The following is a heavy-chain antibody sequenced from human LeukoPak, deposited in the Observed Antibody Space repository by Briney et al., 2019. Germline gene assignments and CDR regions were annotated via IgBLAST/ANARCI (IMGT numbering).Heavy chain of an antibody. CDR1: GGSNSSSNW. V-gene: IGHV4-4*02. CDR3: ARGGYFDGIDY. CDR2: IYHSGST. D-gene: IGHD3-9*01. J-gene: IGHJ4*02. Sequence: SETLSLTCAVSGGSNSSSNWWSWVRQPPGKGLEWIGEIYHSGSTYYNPSLKSRVTISVDRSKNQFSLKLSSVTAADTAVYYCARGGYFDGIDYWGQGTLVTVSS.